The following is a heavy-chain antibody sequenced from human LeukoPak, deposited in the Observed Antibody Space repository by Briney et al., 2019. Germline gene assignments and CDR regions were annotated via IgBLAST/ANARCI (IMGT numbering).Heavy chain of an antibody. CDR3: ARGGGLDV. CDR2: INRDGSER. D-gene: IGHD3-16*01. V-gene: IGHV3-7*03. Sequence: GGSLRLSCAASGFTFSNYWTTWVRQAPGKGLEWVANINRDGSERYYVDSVKGRFTISRDNAKNSLYLQMSNLRAEDTAVYFCARGGGLDVWGQGATVTVSS. CDR1: GFTFSNYW. J-gene: IGHJ6*02.